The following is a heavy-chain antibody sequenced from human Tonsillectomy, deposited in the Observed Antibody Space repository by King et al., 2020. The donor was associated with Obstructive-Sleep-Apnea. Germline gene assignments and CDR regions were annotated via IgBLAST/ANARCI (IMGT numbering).Heavy chain of an antibody. Sequence: VQLVESGGGVVQPGRSLRLSCAASGFSFSNYAMHWVRQAPGKGLEWVAVMSYDGRNKYYADSVKGRFTISRDNSKNTLNLQMNRLRAEDTAVYYCARDEGYSGYDFVDYWGQGTLVTVSS. V-gene: IGHV3-30*04. CDR1: GFSFSNYA. CDR3: ARDEGYSGYDFVDY. D-gene: IGHD5-12*01. J-gene: IGHJ4*02. CDR2: MSYDGRNK.